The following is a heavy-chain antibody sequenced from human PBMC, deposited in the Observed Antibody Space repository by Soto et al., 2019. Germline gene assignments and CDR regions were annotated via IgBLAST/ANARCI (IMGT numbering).Heavy chain of an antibody. CDR3: ARPYSSSWYLRQDY. CDR2: ISYDGSNK. V-gene: IGHV3-30-3*01. J-gene: IGHJ4*02. CDR1: GFTFSSYA. D-gene: IGHD6-13*01. Sequence: PGGSLRLSCAASGFTFSSYAMHWVRQAPGKGLEWVAVISYDGSNKYYADSVKGRFTISRDNSKNTLYLQMNSLRAEDTAVYYCARPYSSSWYLRQDYWGQGTLVTVSS.